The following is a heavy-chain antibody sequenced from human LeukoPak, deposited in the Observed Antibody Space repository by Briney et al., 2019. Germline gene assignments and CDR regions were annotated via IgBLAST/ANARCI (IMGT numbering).Heavy chain of an antibody. J-gene: IGHJ4*02. CDR3: AREGIAAESAFDY. Sequence: GGSLRLSCAASGFTFSSYGMHWVRQAPGKGLEWVAVIWYDGSNKYYADSVKCRFTISRDNSKNTLYLQMNSLRAEDTAVYYCAREGIAAESAFDYWGQGTLVTVSS. CDR1: GFTFSSYG. V-gene: IGHV3-33*01. D-gene: IGHD6-13*01. CDR2: IWYDGSNK.